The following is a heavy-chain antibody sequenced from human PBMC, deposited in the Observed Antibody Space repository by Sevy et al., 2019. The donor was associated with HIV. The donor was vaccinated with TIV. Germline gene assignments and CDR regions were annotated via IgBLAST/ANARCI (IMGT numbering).Heavy chain of an antibody. CDR3: AKVTHGYNPGAAYFDY. V-gene: IGHV3-23*01. CDR2: ISGSGGST. J-gene: IGHJ4*02. Sequence: GGSLRLSCAASGFTFSSYDMSWVRQAPGKGLEWVSAISGSGGSTYYADSVKGRFTISRDNSKNTLYLQMNSLRAEDTAVYYCAKVTHGYNPGAAYFDYWGQGTLVTVSS. D-gene: IGHD5-12*01. CDR1: GFTFSSYD.